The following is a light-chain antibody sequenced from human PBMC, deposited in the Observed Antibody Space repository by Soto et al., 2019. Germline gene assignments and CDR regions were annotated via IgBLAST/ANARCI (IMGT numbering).Light chain of an antibody. CDR2: GAS. Sequence: EVVLTQSPGTLSLSPGERATLSCRASQSVSSSYLAWYQQKPGQAPRLLIYGASSRATGIPDRFSGSGSGTDFSLTISRLEPEDFAIYHCQLYGSSLTFGGGT. CDR1: QSVSSSY. V-gene: IGKV3-20*01. J-gene: IGKJ4*01. CDR3: QLYGSSLT.